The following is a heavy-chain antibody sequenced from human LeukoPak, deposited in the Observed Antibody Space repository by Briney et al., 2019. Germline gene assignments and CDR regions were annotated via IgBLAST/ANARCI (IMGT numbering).Heavy chain of an antibody. D-gene: IGHD5-12*01. CDR3: ARVFNSGYGDYFDY. Sequence: GASVKVSCKASGGTFSSYAISWVRQAPGQGLEWMGGIIPIFGTANYAQKFQGRVTITADESTSTAYMELRSLRSDDTAVYYCARVFNSGYGDYFDYWGQGTLVTVSS. J-gene: IGHJ4*02. CDR1: GGTFSSYA. V-gene: IGHV1-69*13. CDR2: IIPIFGTA.